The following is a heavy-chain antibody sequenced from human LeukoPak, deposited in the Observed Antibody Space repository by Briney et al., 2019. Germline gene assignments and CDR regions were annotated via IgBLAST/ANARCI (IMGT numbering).Heavy chain of an antibody. Sequence: GGSLRLSCAASGFTFSGYTMHWVRQAPGKGLEWVAVISYDENNEFYADSVKGRFTISRDNSKNTLYLQMNSLRAEDTAVYYCATKGTGNYYYYYGMDVWGQGTTVTVSS. D-gene: IGHD7-27*01. J-gene: IGHJ6*02. CDR1: GFTFSGYT. CDR3: ATKGTGNYYYYYGMDV. CDR2: ISYDENNE. V-gene: IGHV3-30*04.